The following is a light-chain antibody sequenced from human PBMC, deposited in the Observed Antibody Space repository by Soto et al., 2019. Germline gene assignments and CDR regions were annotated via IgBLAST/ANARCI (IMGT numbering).Light chain of an antibody. CDR3: LQRRNYVT. CDR2: DAS. CDR1: QSISSS. Sequence: ETVLTQSPATLSLSPGERATLSCRASQSISSSLAWYQQKPGQAPRLLIYDASNRATGIPARFSGSGSGTDFTLTISSLDPEDSAVYYCLQRRNYVTFGQGTKLEIK. J-gene: IGKJ2*01. V-gene: IGKV3-11*01.